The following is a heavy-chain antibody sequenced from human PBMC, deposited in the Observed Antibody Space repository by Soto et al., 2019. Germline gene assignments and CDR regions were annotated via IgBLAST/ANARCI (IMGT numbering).Heavy chain of an antibody. Sequence: QVQLQESGPGLVKPSQTLSLTCTVSGGSISSGDYYWSWIRQPPGKGLEWIGYIYYSGSTYYNPSLKSRVTISVDTSKNQFSLKLSSVTAADTAVYYCARGDRVLVPAAPSWWFDPWGQGTLVTVSS. CDR3: ARGDRVLVPAAPSWWFDP. CDR2: IYYSGST. V-gene: IGHV4-30-4*01. D-gene: IGHD2-2*01. J-gene: IGHJ5*02. CDR1: GGSISSGDYY.